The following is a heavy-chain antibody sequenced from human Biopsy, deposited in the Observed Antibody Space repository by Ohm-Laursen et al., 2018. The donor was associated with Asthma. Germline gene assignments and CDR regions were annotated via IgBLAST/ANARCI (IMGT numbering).Heavy chain of an antibody. D-gene: IGHD3-10*01. CDR1: GGTFNYA. CDR3: ASETGHSYGSGSEYYFDY. Sequence: SSVKVSCKASGGTFNYAITWVRQPPGQGLEWMGGIIPIFGTTNYAQKFKGRVTITADESSSTAYMELSSLRSEDTAVYYCASETGHSYGSGSEYYFDYWGLGTLVIVSA. V-gene: IGHV1-69*01. CDR2: IIPIFGTT. J-gene: IGHJ4*02.